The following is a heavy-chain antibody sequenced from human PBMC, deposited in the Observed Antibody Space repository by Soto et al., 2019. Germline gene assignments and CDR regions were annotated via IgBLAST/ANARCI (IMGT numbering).Heavy chain of an antibody. CDR2: ISVYNGNI. Sequence: QVQLLQSGAEVKKPGASVKVSCKASGYMFNTYGITWVRQAPGQGLEWMGWISVYNGNIEYAQKFEGRVTMTTDTSTSNAYMELKSLTSDDTAVYYCARTYGSGDYFLPFEYWGQGTPVSVSS. CDR3: ARTYGSGDYFLPFEY. J-gene: IGHJ4*02. D-gene: IGHD3-10*01. CDR1: GYMFNTYG. V-gene: IGHV1-18*01.